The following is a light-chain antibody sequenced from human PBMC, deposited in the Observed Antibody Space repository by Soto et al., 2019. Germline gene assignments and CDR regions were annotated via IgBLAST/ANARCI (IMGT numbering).Light chain of an antibody. CDR1: QSVSSY. Sequence: EIVLTQCPATLSLSPGERSTLSCMASQSVSSYLAWYQQKPGQAPRLLIYDASNRATGIPARFSGSGSGTDFTLTISSLEPEDFAVYYCQQRSNWPPLTFGGGNKVDI. J-gene: IGKJ4*01. V-gene: IGKV3-11*01. CDR2: DAS. CDR3: QQRSNWPPLT.